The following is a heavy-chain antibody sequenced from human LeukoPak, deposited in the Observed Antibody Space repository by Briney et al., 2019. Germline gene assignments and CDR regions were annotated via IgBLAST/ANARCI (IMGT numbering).Heavy chain of an antibody. Sequence: GGSLRLSCAASGFTFSSYWMSWVRQAPGKGLEWVANIKQDGSEKYYVDSVKGRFTISRDNAKNSLYLQMNSLRAEDTAVYYCARARGYYDSSGLDYWGQGTLVTVSS. V-gene: IGHV3-7*01. D-gene: IGHD3-22*01. CDR2: IKQDGSEK. CDR3: ARARGYYDSSGLDY. CDR1: GFTFSSYW. J-gene: IGHJ4*02.